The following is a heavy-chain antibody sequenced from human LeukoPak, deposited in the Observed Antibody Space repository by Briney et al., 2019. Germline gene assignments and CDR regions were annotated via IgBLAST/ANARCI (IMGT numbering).Heavy chain of an antibody. J-gene: IGHJ5*01. D-gene: IGHD3-22*01. CDR2: IRYDGNNQ. V-gene: IGHV3-30*02. Sequence: GGSLRLSCAASGFTFSSYGLHWVRQAPGKGLEWVTFIRYDGNNQYYADSVKGRFTISRDNSKNVLYLRMNSLTAEDTAIYYCAKDRPNFHENSGHYYRRDGDSWGQGTLVTVSS. CDR3: AKDRPNFHENSGHYYRRDGDS. CDR1: GFTFSSYG.